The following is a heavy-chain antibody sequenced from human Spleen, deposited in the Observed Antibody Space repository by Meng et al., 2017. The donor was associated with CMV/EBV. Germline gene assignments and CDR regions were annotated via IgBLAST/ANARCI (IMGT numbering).Heavy chain of an antibody. CDR1: GFTFSSYA. J-gene: IGHJ4*02. D-gene: IGHD2-15*01. Sequence: GFTFSSYAMHWVRQAPGKGLEWVAVISYDGSNKYYADSVKGRFTISRDNSKNTLYLQMNSLRAEDTAVYYCARDFCSGGSCPGLDYWGQGTLVTVSS. CDR3: ARDFCSGGSCPGLDY. CDR2: ISYDGSNK. V-gene: IGHV3-30-3*01.